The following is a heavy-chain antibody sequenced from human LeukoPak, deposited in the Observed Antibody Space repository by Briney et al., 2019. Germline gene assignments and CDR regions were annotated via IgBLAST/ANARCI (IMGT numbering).Heavy chain of an antibody. J-gene: IGHJ4*02. CDR3: ALGYNDIWEL. D-gene: IGHD5-24*01. CDR2: INHSGNT. Sequence: SGTLSLTCAVSSGSISSSTWWSWVRQPPGKGLEWIGEINHSGNTHYTPSLKSRVTISVDTSDNKFSLKMISVTAADAAVYYCALGYNDIWELWGRGTLVTVSS. V-gene: IGHV4-4*02. CDR1: SGSISSSTW.